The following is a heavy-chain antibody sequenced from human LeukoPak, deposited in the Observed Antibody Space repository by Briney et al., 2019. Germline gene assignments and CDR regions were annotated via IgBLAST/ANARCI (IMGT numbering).Heavy chain of an antibody. D-gene: IGHD3-22*01. J-gene: IGHJ4*02. V-gene: IGHV3-21*01. Sequence: GGSLRLSCAASGFTFDDYGMSWVRQAPGKGLEWVSSISSSSSYIYYADSVKGRFTISRDNAKNSLYLQMNSLRAEDTAVYYCARDYYDSSGYYKGDYWGQGTLVTVS. CDR2: ISSSSSYI. CDR3: ARDYYDSSGYYKGDY. CDR1: GFTFDDYG.